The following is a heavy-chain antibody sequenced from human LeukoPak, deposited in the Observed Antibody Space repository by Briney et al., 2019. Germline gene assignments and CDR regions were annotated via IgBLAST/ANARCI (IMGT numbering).Heavy chain of an antibody. D-gene: IGHD3-22*01. CDR1: GGTFSSYA. CDR2: IIPIFGTA. Sequence: SVKVSCKASGGTFSSYAISWVRQAPGQGLEWMGRIIPIFGTANYAQKFQGRVTITTDESTGTAYMELSSLRSEDTAVYYCARGRYYDSSVYFDYWGQGTLVTVSS. CDR3: ARGRYYDSSVYFDY. V-gene: IGHV1-69*05. J-gene: IGHJ4*02.